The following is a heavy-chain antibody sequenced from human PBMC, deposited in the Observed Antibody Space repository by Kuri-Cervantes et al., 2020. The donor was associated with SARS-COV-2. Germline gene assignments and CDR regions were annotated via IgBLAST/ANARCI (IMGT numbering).Heavy chain of an antibody. V-gene: IGHV3-30*04. D-gene: IGHD3-22*01. CDR2: ISDDGSNK. CDR1: GFTSSSYA. CDR3: ARDADDSSGYDYFDY. J-gene: IGHJ4*02. Sequence: GAALKISCAASGFTSSSYAMHWVRQPPGKGLEWVAVISDDGSNKYYADSVKGRFTISRDNSRNTLYLQMNSLRAKDTAVYYCARDADDSSGYDYFDYWGQGTLVTVSS.